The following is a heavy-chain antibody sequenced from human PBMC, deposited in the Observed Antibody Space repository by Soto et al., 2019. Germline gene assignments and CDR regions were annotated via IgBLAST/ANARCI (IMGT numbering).Heavy chain of an antibody. D-gene: IGHD2-21*02. CDR3: AKDSGSDCGDDCYLGDAFDI. CDR1: GHTFTSYY. V-gene: IGHV1-46*01. CDR2: INPSGNST. J-gene: IGHJ3*02. Sequence: VASVKVSCKASGHTFTSYYMHWVRQAPGQGLEWLGIINPSGNSTSYAQKFQGRVTMTRDTSTSTVYMELTSLRSEDTAVYYCAKDSGSDCGDDCYLGDAFDIWGQGTMVTVSS.